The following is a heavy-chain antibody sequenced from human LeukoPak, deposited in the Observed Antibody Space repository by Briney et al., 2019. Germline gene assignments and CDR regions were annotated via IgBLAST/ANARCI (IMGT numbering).Heavy chain of an antibody. D-gene: IGHD6-6*01. Sequence: PARSLRLSCAASGCTFDDYAMHWVRQAPGKGLEWVSDISWKSGSIGYADSVNGRFNISRDNAKNSLYLQMKSLRAEDTALYYCAKDSYSSSSPDFDYWGQGTLVTVSS. J-gene: IGHJ4*02. CDR2: ISWKSGSI. CDR3: AKDSYSSSSPDFDY. V-gene: IGHV3-9*01. CDR1: GCTFDDYA.